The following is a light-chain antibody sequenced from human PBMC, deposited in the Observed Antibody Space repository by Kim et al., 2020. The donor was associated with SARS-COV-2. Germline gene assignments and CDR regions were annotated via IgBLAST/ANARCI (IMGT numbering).Light chain of an antibody. CDR3: QSYDSSLNGWV. CDR2: GSS. CDR1: SSNIGAGFD. V-gene: IGLV1-40*01. Sequence: QYVLTQPPSVSGAPGQRVTISCTGSSSNIGAGFDVHWFQQFPGTAPKLLISGSSNRPSGVPDRFSGSKSATSASLAISGLQAGDEADYYCQSYDSSLNGWVFGAGTQLTVL. J-gene: IGLJ3*02.